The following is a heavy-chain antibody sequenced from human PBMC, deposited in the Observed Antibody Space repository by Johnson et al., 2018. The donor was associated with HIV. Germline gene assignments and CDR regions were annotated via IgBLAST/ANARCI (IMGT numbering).Heavy chain of an antibody. CDR2: IYSGGST. D-gene: IGHD3-10*01. CDR3: ARALSRFGVSDAFDV. Sequence: MQLVESGGGLIQPGGSLRLSCAASGFTVSSNYMSWVRQAPGKGLEWVSEIYSGGSTYYADSVKGRFIISRDSSKNTRYLQMNSLRVEDTAVYYCARALSRFGVSDAFDVWGQGTMVTVYS. CDR1: GFTVSSNY. V-gene: IGHV3-53*01. J-gene: IGHJ3*01.